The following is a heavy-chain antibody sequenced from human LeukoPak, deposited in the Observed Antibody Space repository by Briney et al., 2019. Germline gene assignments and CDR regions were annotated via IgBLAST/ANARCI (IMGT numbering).Heavy chain of an antibody. CDR3: ARTGVTTVTKDWYFDL. V-gene: IGHV6-1*01. J-gene: IGHJ2*01. CDR2: TYYRSKWYN. Sequence: SQTLSLTCAISGDSVSSNSAAWNWIRQSPSRGLEWLGRTYYRSKWYNDYAVSVKSRITINPDTSKNQFPLQLNSVTPEDTAVYYCARTGVTTVTKDWYFDLWGRGTLVTVSS. CDR1: GDSVSSNSAA. D-gene: IGHD4-17*01.